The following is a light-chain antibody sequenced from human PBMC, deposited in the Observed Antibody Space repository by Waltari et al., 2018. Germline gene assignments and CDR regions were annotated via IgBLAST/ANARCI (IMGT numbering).Light chain of an antibody. V-gene: IGKV1-5*03. CDR1: QNIDTW. Sequence: DIHLTQSPSTLSASVGDRVTITCRASQNIDTWLAWYQQKPGKAPKLLNYKASYLPIGVPSRFSGRGSGTEFTLTIDSLQPDDFATYHCQQYNSYSCGFGPGTTVDLK. CDR2: KAS. J-gene: IGKJ3*01. CDR3: QQYNSYSCG.